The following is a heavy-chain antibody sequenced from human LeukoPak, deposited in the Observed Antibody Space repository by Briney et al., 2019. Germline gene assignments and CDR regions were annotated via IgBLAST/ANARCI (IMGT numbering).Heavy chain of an antibody. Sequence: PSETLSLTCTVSGGSISTSSYYWAWIRQPPGKGLEYIGSIYYSGSTWYNPSLKSRVTISRDTSKNQFSLKLSSVTAADTAVYYCARAGPYYYDSSGYLGYAFDIWGQGTMVTVSS. CDR1: GGSISTSSYY. D-gene: IGHD3-22*01. CDR2: IYYSGST. CDR3: ARAGPYYYDSSGYLGYAFDI. J-gene: IGHJ3*02. V-gene: IGHV4-39*07.